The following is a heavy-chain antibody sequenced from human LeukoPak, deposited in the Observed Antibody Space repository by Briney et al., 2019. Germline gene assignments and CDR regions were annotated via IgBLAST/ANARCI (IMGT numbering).Heavy chain of an antibody. CDR3: ARDSMDYDILTGYYNGWFDP. CDR2: INPNSGGT. Sequence: ASVKVSCKASGYTFTGYYMHWVRQAPGQGLERMGWINPNSGGTNYAQKFQGRVTMTRDTSISTAYMELSRLRSDDTAVYYCARDSMDYDILTGYYNGWFDPWGQGTLVTVSS. D-gene: IGHD3-9*01. V-gene: IGHV1-2*02. J-gene: IGHJ5*02. CDR1: GYTFTGYY.